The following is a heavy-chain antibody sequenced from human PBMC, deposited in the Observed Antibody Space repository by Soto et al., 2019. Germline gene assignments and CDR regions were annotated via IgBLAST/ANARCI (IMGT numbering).Heavy chain of an antibody. CDR3: ARAFRYRSGWTYYYYYGMDV. CDR2: IGTAGDT. J-gene: IGHJ6*02. CDR1: GFTFSSYD. V-gene: IGHV3-13*01. D-gene: IGHD6-19*01. Sequence: GRSLRLSCAASGFTFSSYDMHLVRQATGKGLEWVSAIGTAGDTYYPVSVKGRFTISRENAKNSLYLQMNSLRAGDTAVYYCARAFRYRSGWTYYYYYGMDVWGQGTTVTVSS.